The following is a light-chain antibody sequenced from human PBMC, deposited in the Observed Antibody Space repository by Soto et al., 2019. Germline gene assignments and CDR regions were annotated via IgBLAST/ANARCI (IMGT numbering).Light chain of an antibody. CDR1: RRFTSTY. CDR3: QQYGNSPST. CDR2: SAS. J-gene: IGKJ5*01. V-gene: IGKV3-20*01. Sequence: EIVLTQSPCTLSLSPGDRATISCRASRRFTSTYLGWYQQKPGQAPRLLIYSASSRAAGIPDMFSGSGSGTYFTLTIDILAHEDFAVYYCQQYGNSPSTFGQGTRLEIK.